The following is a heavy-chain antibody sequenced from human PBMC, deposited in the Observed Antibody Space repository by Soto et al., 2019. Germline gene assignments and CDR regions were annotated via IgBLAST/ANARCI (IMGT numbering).Heavy chain of an antibody. J-gene: IGHJ4*02. CDR2: IWYDGNTN. V-gene: IGHV3-33*01. D-gene: IGHD2-21*01. Sequence: GGSLRLSCAASGFTFSSDGMHWVRQAPGKGLEWVAVIWYDGNTNYYADSVKGRFTISRENSKNMMYLQMNSLRAEDTAVYYCARDLSRTFCAGDCLDYWGQGILVTVSS. CDR3: ARDLSRTFCAGDCLDY. CDR1: GFTFSSDG.